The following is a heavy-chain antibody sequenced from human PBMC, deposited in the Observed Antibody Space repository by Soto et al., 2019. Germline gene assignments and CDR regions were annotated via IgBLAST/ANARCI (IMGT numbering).Heavy chain of an antibody. CDR2: IYHSGST. CDR1: GGSISSSNW. CDR3: ASLYCGGDCDQGLDP. Sequence: AETLSLTCAVSGGSISSSNWLRLFRDPPGKGLEWIGEIYHSGSTNYNPSLKSRVTISVDKSKNQFSLKLSSVTAADTAVYYCASLYCGGDCDQGLDPWGQGTLVTVSS. J-gene: IGHJ5*02. D-gene: IGHD2-21*02. V-gene: IGHV4-4*02.